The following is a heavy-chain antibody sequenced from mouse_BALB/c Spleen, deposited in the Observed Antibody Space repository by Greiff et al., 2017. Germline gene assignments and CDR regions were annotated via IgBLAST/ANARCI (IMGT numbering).Heavy chain of an antibody. D-gene: IGHD1-1*01. Sequence: QVQLKQSGPGLVQPSQSLSITCTVSGFSLTSYGVHWVRQSPGKGLEWLGVIWSGGSTDYNAAFISRLSISKDNSKSQVFFKMNMLQADDTAIYYSDRSSYGSSWTWFAYWGQGTLVTVSA. CDR3: DRSSYGSSWTWFAY. CDR2: IWSGGST. J-gene: IGHJ3*01. V-gene: IGHV2-4-1*01. CDR1: GFSLTSYG.